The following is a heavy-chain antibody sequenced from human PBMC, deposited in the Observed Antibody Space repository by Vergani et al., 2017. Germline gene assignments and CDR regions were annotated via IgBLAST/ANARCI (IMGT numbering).Heavy chain of an antibody. CDR1: GFSFSDHY. CDR3: ASAHSDYNNCPGTFDI. J-gene: IGHJ3*02. D-gene: IGHD6-25*01. CDR2: ISNSGNTI. Sequence: QVQLVESGGGLVKPGGSLRLSCAASGFSFSDHYMTWIRQAPGKGLECVSYISNSGNTIEYADSVKGRFSISMANAKSSLFLQMVSLRAEDTAVYYCASAHSDYNNCPGTFDIWGQGSMVTVSS. V-gene: IGHV3-11*01.